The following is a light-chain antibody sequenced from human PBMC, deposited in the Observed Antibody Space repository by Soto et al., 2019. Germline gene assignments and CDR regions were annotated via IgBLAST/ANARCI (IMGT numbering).Light chain of an antibody. CDR2: EVT. J-gene: IGLJ3*02. Sequence: QSALTQPASVSGSPGQSITISCTGISSDVGGYDYVSWYQQHPGKAPKLMIHEVTNRPSGVSPRFSGSKSGNTASLTISGLQAEDEADYYCSSYTSSTTFWVFGGGTKLTVL. V-gene: IGLV2-14*01. CDR1: SSDVGGYDY. CDR3: SSYTSSTTFWV.